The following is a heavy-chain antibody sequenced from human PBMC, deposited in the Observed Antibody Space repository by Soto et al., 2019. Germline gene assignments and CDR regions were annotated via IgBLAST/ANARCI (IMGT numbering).Heavy chain of an antibody. CDR1: GFTFSSYG. V-gene: IGHV3-30*18. D-gene: IGHD1-26*01. CDR2: ISYDGSNK. J-gene: IGHJ3*02. CDR3: AKETVGAFDI. Sequence: QVQLVESGGGVVQPGRSLRLSCAASGFTFSSYGMHWVRQAPGKGLEWVAVISYDGSNKYYADSVKGRFTISRDNSKNTLYLQMNSLRAEDTAVYYCAKETVGAFDIWGQGTMVTVSS.